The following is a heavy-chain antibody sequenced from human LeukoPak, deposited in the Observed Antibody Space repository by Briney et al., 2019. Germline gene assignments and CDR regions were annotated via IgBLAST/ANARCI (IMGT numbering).Heavy chain of an antibody. CDR1: GFTFSSYS. Sequence: GGYLRLYCAASGFTFSSYSMNWVRQAPGKGLEWVSAISGSGGSTYYADSVKGRLTISRDNSKNTLYLQMNSLRAEDTAVYYCATSQAYCSGGSCYYWGQGTLVTVSS. V-gene: IGHV3-23*01. CDR3: ATSQAYCSGGSCYY. CDR2: ISGSGGST. J-gene: IGHJ4*02. D-gene: IGHD2-15*01.